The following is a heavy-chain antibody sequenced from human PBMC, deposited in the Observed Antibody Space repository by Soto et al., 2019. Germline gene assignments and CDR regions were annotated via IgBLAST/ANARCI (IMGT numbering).Heavy chain of an antibody. D-gene: IGHD3-16*02. V-gene: IGHV4-61*01. Sequence: QVQLQESGPGLVKPSETLSLTCTVAGGSVSSGPYYWNWIRQSPGKGLEWLGYLYQNGGTNYNPSLKSRLRISLDTSKNQFSLKLTSAIAADTAVYYCARDGGQRRGVIGPYWGQGTPVTVSS. CDR2: LYQNGGT. CDR3: ARDGGQRRGVIGPY. CDR1: GGSVSSGPYY. J-gene: IGHJ4*02.